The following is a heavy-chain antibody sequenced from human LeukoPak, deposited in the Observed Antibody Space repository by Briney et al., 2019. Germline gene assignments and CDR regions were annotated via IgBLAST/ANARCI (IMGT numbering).Heavy chain of an antibody. Sequence: SVKVSCKASGGTFSSYAISWVRQAPGQGLEWMGGIIPIFGTANYAQKFQGRVTITADESTSTAYMELSSLRSEDTAVYYCARAVRFLEWFPWFDPWGQGTLVTVSS. CDR2: IIPIFGTA. CDR1: GGTFSSYA. CDR3: ARAVRFLEWFPWFDP. D-gene: IGHD3-3*01. V-gene: IGHV1-69*13. J-gene: IGHJ5*02.